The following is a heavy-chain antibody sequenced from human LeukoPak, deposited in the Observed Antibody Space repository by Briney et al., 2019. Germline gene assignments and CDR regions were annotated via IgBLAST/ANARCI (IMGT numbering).Heavy chain of an antibody. CDR1: GGSISSYY. Sequence: SETLSLTCTVSGGSISSYYWNWIRQPPGKGLEWIGCIDYSGSTNYNPSLKSRVTISVDTSKNQFSLKLSSVTAADTAVYYCARHAWYSGSYSPAHFYDYWGQGTLVTVSS. CDR2: IDYSGST. CDR3: ARHAWYSGSYSPAHFYDY. D-gene: IGHD1-26*01. V-gene: IGHV4-59*08. J-gene: IGHJ4*02.